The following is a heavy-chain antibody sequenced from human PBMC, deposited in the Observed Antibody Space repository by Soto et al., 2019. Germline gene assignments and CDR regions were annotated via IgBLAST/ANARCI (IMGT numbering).Heavy chain of an antibody. CDR1: GDSISSYY. CDR3: ARGHLGITTTGTWYDFDY. J-gene: IGHJ4*02. CDR2: IYYSGRT. Sequence: TLSLTCTVSGDSISSYYWTWIRQPPGKGLEYIGYIYYSGRTYYNPSLKSRVTISVDTSKNQFSLKLSSVTAADTAVYYCARGHLGITTTGTWYDFDYWGQGTLVTVSS. D-gene: IGHD2-15*01. V-gene: IGHV4-59*01.